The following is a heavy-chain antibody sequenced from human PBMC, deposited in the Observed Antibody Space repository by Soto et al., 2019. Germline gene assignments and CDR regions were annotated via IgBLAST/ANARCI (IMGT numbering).Heavy chain of an antibody. V-gene: IGHV2-5*02. CDR3: ARFERFSVPFDY. D-gene: IGHD3-3*01. J-gene: IGHJ4*02. Sequence: QITLKESGPTLVKPTQTLTLTCSFSGFSLSTYGVGVGWIRPPPGKALEWLALIYWDDNNRYSTAMKSRLTINKDTSKNQVVLTMINMDPVDTATYYCARFERFSVPFDYWGQGTLVTVSS. CDR1: GFSLSTYGVG. CDR2: IYWDDNN.